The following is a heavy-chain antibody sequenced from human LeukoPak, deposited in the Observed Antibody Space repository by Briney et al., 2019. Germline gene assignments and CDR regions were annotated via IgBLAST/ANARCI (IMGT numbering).Heavy chain of an antibody. Sequence: ASVKVSCKASGYTFTSYGITWVRQAPGQGLEWMGWISAYNGNTNYAQKLQGRVTMTTDTSTSTAYMELSSLISEDTAVYYCASSPIAATRGGAFDIWGQGTMVTVSS. CDR3: ASSPIAATRGGAFDI. CDR1: GYTFTSYG. V-gene: IGHV1-18*01. CDR2: ISAYNGNT. J-gene: IGHJ3*02. D-gene: IGHD6-13*01.